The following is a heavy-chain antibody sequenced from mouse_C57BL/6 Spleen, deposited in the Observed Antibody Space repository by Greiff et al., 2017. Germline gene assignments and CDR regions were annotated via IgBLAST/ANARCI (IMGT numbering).Heavy chain of an antibody. CDR1: GYAFSSYW. CDR2: IYPGDGDT. J-gene: IGHJ3*01. CDR3: ASEGTAQAWFAY. V-gene: IGHV1-80*01. Sequence: QVQLQQSGAELVKPGASVKISCKASGYAFSSYWMNWVKQRPGKGLEWIGQIYPGDGDTNYNGKFKGKATLTADKSSSTAYMQLSSLTSEDSAVYFCASEGTAQAWFAYWGQGTLVTVSA. D-gene: IGHD3-2*02.